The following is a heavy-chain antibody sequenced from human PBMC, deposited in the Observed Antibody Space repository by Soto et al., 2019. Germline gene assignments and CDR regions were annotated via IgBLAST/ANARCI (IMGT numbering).Heavy chain of an antibody. D-gene: IGHD3-10*01. Sequence: PSETLSLTCTVSGGSISSSSYYWGWIRQPPGKGLEWIGSIYYSGSTYYNPPLKSRVTISVDTSKNQFSLKLSSVTAADTAVYYCARLYYYGSGSYFGWFDPWGQGTLVTVSS. V-gene: IGHV4-39*01. CDR1: GGSISSSSYY. CDR3: ARLYYYGSGSYFGWFDP. CDR2: IYYSGST. J-gene: IGHJ5*02.